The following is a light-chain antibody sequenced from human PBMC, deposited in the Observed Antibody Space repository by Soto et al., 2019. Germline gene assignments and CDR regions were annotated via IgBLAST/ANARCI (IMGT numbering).Light chain of an antibody. Sequence: QSVLNQPASVSGSPGQAITISCTGTSSDVGGYNYVSWYQQHPGKAPKLMIYDVSNRPSGVSNRFSGSKSGNTASLTISGLQAEDEADYYCSSYTSSSTPYVFGTGDQGHRP. V-gene: IGLV2-14*01. J-gene: IGLJ1*01. CDR3: SSYTSSSTPYV. CDR1: SSDVGGYNY. CDR2: DVS.